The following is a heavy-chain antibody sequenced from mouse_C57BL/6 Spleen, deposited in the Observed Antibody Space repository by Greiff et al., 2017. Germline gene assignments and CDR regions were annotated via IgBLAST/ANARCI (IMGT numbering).Heavy chain of an antibody. J-gene: IGHJ4*01. V-gene: IGHV1-9*01. CDR2: ILPGSGST. Sequence: VQLQESGAELMKPGASVKLSCKATGYTFTGYWIEWVKQRPGHGLEWIGEILPGSGSTNYNAKFKGKATFTADTSSNTAYMKLSSLKTEDSAIYYCARCVYGSSYRYYAMDYWGQGTSVTVSA. CDR1: GYTFTGYW. CDR3: ARCVYGSSYRYYAMDY. D-gene: IGHD1-1*01.